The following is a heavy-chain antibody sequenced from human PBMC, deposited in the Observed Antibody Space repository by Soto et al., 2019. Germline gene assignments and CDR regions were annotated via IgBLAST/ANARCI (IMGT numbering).Heavy chain of an antibody. Sequence: QVQLQESGPGLVEASQTLSLTCTVSGATISSGGFYWSWIRQRPGKGLEWIGHIYYTGSTYYNPSLSRRVTISVDMARTPFSLKLRSVTAAATAKYFCARDDSFYGEPGYGMNVWGQGTTVTVSS. CDR2: IYYTGST. D-gene: IGHD4-17*01. CDR3: ARDDSFYGEPGYGMNV. J-gene: IGHJ6*02. CDR1: GATISSGGFY. V-gene: IGHV4-31*03.